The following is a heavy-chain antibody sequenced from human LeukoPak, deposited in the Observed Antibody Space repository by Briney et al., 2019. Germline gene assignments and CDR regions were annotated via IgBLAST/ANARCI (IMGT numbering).Heavy chain of an antibody. Sequence: GGSLRLSCAASGFTFSSYWMSWVRQAPGKGLEWVASINQDGSETFYVDAVKGRFTISRDNAKNSLFLQVNSPRGEDTAVYYCARNKAKSTTTLGYWGQGTLVIVSS. D-gene: IGHD4-11*01. J-gene: IGHJ4*02. CDR1: GFTFSSYW. V-gene: IGHV3-7*01. CDR2: INQDGSET. CDR3: ARNKAKSTTTLGY.